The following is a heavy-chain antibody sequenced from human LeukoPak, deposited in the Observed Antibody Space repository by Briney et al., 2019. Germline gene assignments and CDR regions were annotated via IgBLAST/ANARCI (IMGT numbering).Heavy chain of an antibody. CDR3: ARSNREFASGSGDL. CDR1: GFTFSSHW. J-gene: IGHJ5*02. V-gene: IGHV3-7*05. CDR2: IKQDGSEK. Sequence: GGSLRFSCAASGFTFSSHWMSWVRQGPGKGLEWVANIKQDGSEKYYVDSVKGRFTISRDNAQNSLYLLMNSLRAEDTAVYYCARSNREFASGSGDLWGQGTLVSASS. D-gene: IGHD3-10*01.